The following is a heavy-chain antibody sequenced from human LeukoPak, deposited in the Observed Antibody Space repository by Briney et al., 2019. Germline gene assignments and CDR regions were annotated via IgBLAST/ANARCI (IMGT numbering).Heavy chain of an antibody. V-gene: IGHV3-23*01. CDR2: ISGSGSST. CDR1: GFTFSTYD. D-gene: IGHD3-10*01. CDR3: AKVWSGFADTNLYYFDY. Sequence: GGSLSLSCAASGFTFSTYDMTWVRQAPGKGLEWVSVISGSGSSTYYADSVKGRFTISRDNSKNTLYLQMNSLRAEDTAVYYCAKVWSGFADTNLYYFDYWAQGTLVTVSS. J-gene: IGHJ4*02.